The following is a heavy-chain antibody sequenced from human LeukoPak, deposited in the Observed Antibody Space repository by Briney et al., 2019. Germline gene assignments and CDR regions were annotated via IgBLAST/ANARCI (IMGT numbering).Heavy chain of an antibody. V-gene: IGHV3-23*01. J-gene: IGHJ4*02. Sequence: GGSLRLYCAASGFTFSSYAMSWVRQAPGKGLEAPGKGLEWVSTISASGHATYYPDSVRGRFTISRDNSKSTLHLQMDSLRAEDSALYYCAKWPEGPTPKFHHWGQGTLVAVSS. CDR3: AKWPEGPTPKFHH. CDR2: ISASGHAT. CDR1: GFTFSSYA.